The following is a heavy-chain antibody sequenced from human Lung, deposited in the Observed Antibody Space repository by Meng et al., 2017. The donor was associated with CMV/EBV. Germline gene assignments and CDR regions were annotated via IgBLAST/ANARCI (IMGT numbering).Heavy chain of an antibody. CDR2: ISYDGSNK. V-gene: IGHV3-30*04. J-gene: IGHJ5*02. CDR3: ARDLRPMYYDFWSGFGA. D-gene: IGHD3-3*01. CDR1: GFTFSSYA. Sequence: GGXXRLXCAASGFTFSSYAMHWVRQAPGKGLEWVAVISYDGSNKYYADSVKGRFTISRDNSKNTLYLQMNSLRAEDTAVYYCARDLRPMYYDFWSGFGAWGQGXLVTSSS.